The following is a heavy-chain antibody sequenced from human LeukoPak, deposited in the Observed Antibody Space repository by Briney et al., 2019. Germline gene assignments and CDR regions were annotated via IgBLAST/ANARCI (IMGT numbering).Heavy chain of an antibody. CDR2: IIPIFGTA. J-gene: IGHJ1*01. Sequence: APVKVSCKASGGTFISYAISWVRQAPGQGLEWMGGIIPIFGTANYAQKFQGRATITADESTSTAYMELSSLRSEDTAVYYCARDSSEFRSLIPHWGQGTLVTVSS. D-gene: IGHD2-21*01. CDR3: ARDSSEFRSLIPH. V-gene: IGHV1-69*13. CDR1: GGTFISYA.